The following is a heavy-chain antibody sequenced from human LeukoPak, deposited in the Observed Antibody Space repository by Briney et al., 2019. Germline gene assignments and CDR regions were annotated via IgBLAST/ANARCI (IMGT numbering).Heavy chain of an antibody. CDR2: MKPNSGNT. CDR1: GYIFTNYG. V-gene: IGHV1-8*02. D-gene: IGHD4-23*01. Sequence: ASVKVSCKAAGYIFTNYGISWVRQASGQGLEWMGYMKPNSGNTGYAQKFQGRVTMIRDTSISTAYMELSSLTSEDTAVYYCATELRWKDHWGQGTLVTVSS. CDR3: ATELRWKDH. J-gene: IGHJ4*02.